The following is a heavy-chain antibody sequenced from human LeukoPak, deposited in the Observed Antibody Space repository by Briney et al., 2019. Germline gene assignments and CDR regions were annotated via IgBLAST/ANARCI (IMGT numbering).Heavy chain of an antibody. Sequence: GGSLRLSCAASGFTFSSYAMSWVRQAPGQGLEWVSSISSSSSYIYYADSMKGRFTISRDNAKNSLYLQMNSLRAEDTAVYYCARDLGGFDPWGQGTLVTVSS. CDR1: GFTFSSYA. V-gene: IGHV3-21*01. CDR2: ISSSSSYI. CDR3: ARDLGGFDP. J-gene: IGHJ5*02.